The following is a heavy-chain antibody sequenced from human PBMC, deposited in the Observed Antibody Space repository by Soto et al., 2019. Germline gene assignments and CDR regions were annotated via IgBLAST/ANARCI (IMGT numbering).Heavy chain of an antibody. CDR1: GFSLSTSGVG. CDR2: IYWDDDK. D-gene: IGHD6-6*01. J-gene: IGHJ5*02. CDR3: AHRLQEEYSSSSRENNWFDP. V-gene: IGHV2-5*02. Sequence: SGPTLVKPTQTLTLTCTFSGFSLSTSGVGVGWIRQPPGKALEWLALIYWDDDKRYSPSLKSRLTITKDTSKNQVVLTMTNMDPVDTATYYCAHRLQEEYSSSSRENNWFDPWGQGTLVTVSS.